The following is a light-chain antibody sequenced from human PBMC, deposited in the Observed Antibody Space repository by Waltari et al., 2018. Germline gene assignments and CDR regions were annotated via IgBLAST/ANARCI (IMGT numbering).Light chain of an antibody. CDR1: QSVLYSSNNKNY. V-gene: IGKV4-1*01. Sequence: DIMMTQSPDSLAVSLGERATINCKSSQSVLYSSNNKNYLAWYQQKPGQPPKLLIYWASTRESGVPDRFSGSGSGTDFTLTISSLQAEDVAVYYCQQYFIAPLTFGPGTKVDIK. J-gene: IGKJ3*01. CDR3: QQYFIAPLT. CDR2: WAS.